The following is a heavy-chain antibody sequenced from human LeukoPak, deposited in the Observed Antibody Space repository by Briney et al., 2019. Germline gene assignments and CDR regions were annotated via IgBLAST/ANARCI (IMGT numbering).Heavy chain of an antibody. CDR2: IYSDGRI. Sequence: GGSLRLSCAASGFTVSSNYMSWVRQAPGKGLEWVSVIYSDGRIHSADSVKGRFTISRDDSKNALSLQMNSLRAEDTAVYYCARESGYSYGLAGFFDYWGQGTLVTVSS. V-gene: IGHV3-53*01. CDR3: ARESGYSYGLAGFFDY. D-gene: IGHD5-18*01. CDR1: GFTVSSNY. J-gene: IGHJ4*02.